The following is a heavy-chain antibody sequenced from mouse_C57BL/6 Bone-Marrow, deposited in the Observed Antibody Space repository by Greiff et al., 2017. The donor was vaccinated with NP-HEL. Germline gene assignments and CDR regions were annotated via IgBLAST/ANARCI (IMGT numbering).Heavy chain of an antibody. Sequence: VQLQQSGPELVKPGASVKISCKASGYTFTDYYINWVKQRPGQGLEWIGWIFPGSGSTYYNEKFKGKATLTVDTSSSTAYMLLSSLTSEDSAVYFSERYDNDYDEGYYDVGGTGTTVTVSS. D-gene: IGHD2-4*01. V-gene: IGHV1-75*01. CDR1: GYTFTDYY. J-gene: IGHJ1*03. CDR3: ERYDNDYDEGYYDV. CDR2: IFPGSGST.